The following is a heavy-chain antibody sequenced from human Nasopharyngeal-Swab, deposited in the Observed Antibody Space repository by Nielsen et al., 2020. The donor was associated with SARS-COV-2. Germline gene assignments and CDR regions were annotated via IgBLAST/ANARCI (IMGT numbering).Heavy chain of an antibody. CDR1: GFTFSSYA. V-gene: IGHV3-30-3*01. CDR2: ISYDGSNK. CDR3: ARDDGSSWYRGFGY. J-gene: IGHJ4*02. D-gene: IGHD6-13*01. Sequence: GKSLKISCAASGFTFSSYAMHWVRQAPGKGLEWVAVISYDGSNKYYADSVKGRFTISRDNSKNTLYLQMNSLRAEDTAVYYCARDDGSSWYRGFGYWGQGTLVTVSS.